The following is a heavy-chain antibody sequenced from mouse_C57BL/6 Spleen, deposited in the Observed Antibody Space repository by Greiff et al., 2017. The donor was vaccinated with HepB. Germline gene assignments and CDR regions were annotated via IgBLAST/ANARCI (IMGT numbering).Heavy chain of an antibody. D-gene: IGHD1-1*01. CDR2: INPSNGGT. CDR1: GYTFTSYW. Sequence: QVHVKQPGTELVKPGASVKLSCKASGYTFTSYWMHWVKQRPGQGLEWIGNINPSNGGTNYNEKFKSKATLTVDKSSSTAYMQLSSLTSEDSAVYYCARSTGRTGAMDYWGQGTSVTVSS. V-gene: IGHV1-53*01. J-gene: IGHJ4*01. CDR3: ARSTGRTGAMDY.